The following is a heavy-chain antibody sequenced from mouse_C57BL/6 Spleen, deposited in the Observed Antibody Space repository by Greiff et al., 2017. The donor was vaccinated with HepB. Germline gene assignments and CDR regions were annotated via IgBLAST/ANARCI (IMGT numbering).Heavy chain of an antibody. J-gene: IGHJ2*01. CDR2: IYPGSGST. V-gene: IGHV1-55*01. CDR1: GYTFTSYW. CDR3: ARPTAQATYFDY. Sequence: VQLQQPGAELVKPGASVKMSCKASGYTFTSYWITWVKQRPGQGLEWIGDIYPGSGSTNYNEKFKSKATLTVDTSSSTAYMQLSSLTSEDSAVYYCARPTAQATYFDYWGQGTTLTVSS. D-gene: IGHD3-2*02.